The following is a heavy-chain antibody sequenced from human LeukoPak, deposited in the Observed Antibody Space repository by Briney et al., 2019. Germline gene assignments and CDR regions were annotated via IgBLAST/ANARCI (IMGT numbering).Heavy chain of an antibody. D-gene: IGHD4-17*01. CDR2: IYYSGST. Sequence: SETLSLTCTVSGGSISSYYWSWIQQPPGKGLEWIGYIYYSGSTNYNPSLKSRVTISVDTSKNQFSLKLSSVTAADTAVYYCARDDGDIVDYWGQGTLVTVSS. CDR3: ARDDGDIVDY. V-gene: IGHV4-59*01. J-gene: IGHJ4*02. CDR1: GGSISSYY.